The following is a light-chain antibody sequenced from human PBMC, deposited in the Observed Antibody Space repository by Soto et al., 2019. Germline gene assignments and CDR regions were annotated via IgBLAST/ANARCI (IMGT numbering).Light chain of an antibody. Sequence: EIVMPQSPATLSVSPGERATLSCRASQSVSSNLAWYQQKPGQAPRLLIYGASTRATGIPARFSGSGSGTEFILTISSLQSEDFAVYYCQQYHKWPLTFGGGTKVDIK. CDR3: QQYHKWPLT. J-gene: IGKJ4*01. V-gene: IGKV3-15*01. CDR2: GAS. CDR1: QSVSSN.